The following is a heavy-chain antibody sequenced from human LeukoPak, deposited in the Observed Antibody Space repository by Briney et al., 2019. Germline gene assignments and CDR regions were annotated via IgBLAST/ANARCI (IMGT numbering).Heavy chain of an antibody. J-gene: IGHJ4*02. CDR1: GYTFTSYG. D-gene: IGHD1-26*01. Sequence: GASVKVSCKASGYTFTSYGISWVRQAPGQGLEWMGWISAYNGNTNYAQKLQGRVTMTTDTSTSTAYMELRSLRSDDTAVYYCARGIDRYSGSYTTSYWGQGTLVTVSS. V-gene: IGHV1-18*01. CDR3: ARGIDRYSGSYTTSY. CDR2: ISAYNGNT.